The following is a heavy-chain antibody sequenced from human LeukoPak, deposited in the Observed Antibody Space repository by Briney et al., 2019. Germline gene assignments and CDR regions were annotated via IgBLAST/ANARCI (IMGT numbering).Heavy chain of an antibody. CDR3: AGDKHPRVRSEFWFDP. CDR1: GFTFSSYS. CDR2: ISSSSSYI. V-gene: IGHV3-21*01. Sequence: GGSLRLSCAASGFTFSSYSMNWVRQAPGKGLEWVSSISSSSSYIYYADSVKGRFTISRDNAKNSLYLQMNSLRAEDTAVYYCAGDKHPRVRSEFWFDPWGQGTLVTVSS. D-gene: IGHD3-10*01. J-gene: IGHJ5*02.